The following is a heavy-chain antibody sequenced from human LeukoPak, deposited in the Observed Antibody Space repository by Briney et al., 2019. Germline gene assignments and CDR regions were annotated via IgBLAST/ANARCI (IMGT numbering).Heavy chain of an antibody. CDR2: INPNSGGT. V-gene: IGHV1-2*02. D-gene: IGHD6-6*01. CDR1: GYTFTVHY. Sequence: GASVKVSFKTSGYTFTVHYMHWVRQAPGQGLEWMGWINPNSGGTYYAQKFQCRVTMTRDTSISTAYMELSRLRSDDTAVYYCTIAARPIWFDYWGQGTLVTVSS. J-gene: IGHJ4*02. CDR3: TIAARPIWFDY.